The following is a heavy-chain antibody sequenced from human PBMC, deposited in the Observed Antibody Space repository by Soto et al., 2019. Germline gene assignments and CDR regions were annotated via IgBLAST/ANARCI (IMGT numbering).Heavy chain of an antibody. J-gene: IGHJ3*02. Sequence: SETLSLTCTVSGGSISSYYWSWIRQPPGKGLEWIGYIYYSGSTNYNPSLKSRVTISVDTSKNQFSLKLSSVTAADTAVYYCARRKADDGSGSYYSPRHAFDIWGQGTMVTVSS. CDR3: ARRKADDGSGSYYSPRHAFDI. V-gene: IGHV4-59*01. CDR1: GGSISSYY. CDR2: IYYSGST. D-gene: IGHD3-10*01.